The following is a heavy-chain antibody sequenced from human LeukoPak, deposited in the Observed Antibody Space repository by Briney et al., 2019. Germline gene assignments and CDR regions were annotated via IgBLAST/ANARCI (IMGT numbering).Heavy chain of an antibody. Sequence: GASVKVSCKASGYTFTSYAMHWVRQAPGQRLEWMGWINAGNGNTKYSQKFQGRVTITRDTSASTAYMELSSLRSDDTAVYYCARGGAVEMATIPPHYFDYWGQGTLDTVSS. CDR2: INAGNGNT. V-gene: IGHV1-3*01. CDR1: GYTFTSYA. D-gene: IGHD5-24*01. J-gene: IGHJ4*02. CDR3: ARGGAVEMATIPPHYFDY.